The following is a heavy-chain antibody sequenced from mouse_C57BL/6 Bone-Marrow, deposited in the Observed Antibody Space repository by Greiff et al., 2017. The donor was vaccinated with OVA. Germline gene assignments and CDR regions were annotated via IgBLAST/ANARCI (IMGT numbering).Heavy chain of an antibody. CDR2: ISYSGST. D-gene: IGHD1-1*01. CDR1: GYSITSDY. J-gene: IGHJ2*01. Sequence: DVMLVESGPGLAKPSQTLSLTCSVTGYSITSDYWNWIRKFPGNKLEYMGYISYSGSTYYNPSLKSRISITRDTSKNQYYLQLNSVTTEDTATYYCARFITTVVPYFDYWGQGTTLTVSS. CDR3: ARFITTVVPYFDY. V-gene: IGHV3-8*01.